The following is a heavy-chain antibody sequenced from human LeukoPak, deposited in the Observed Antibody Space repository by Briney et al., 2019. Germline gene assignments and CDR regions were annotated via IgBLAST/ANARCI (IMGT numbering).Heavy chain of an antibody. Sequence: PSETLSLTCTVSGYSISSGYYWGWIRQPPGKGLEWIGNIYNSGSTYYNPSLKSRVSISVDTSKNQFSLKLSSVTAADTAVYYCASSRRFPYYYMDVWGKGTTVTVSS. V-gene: IGHV4-38-2*02. J-gene: IGHJ6*03. CDR3: ASSRRFPYYYMDV. D-gene: IGHD3-3*01. CDR2: IYNSGST. CDR1: GYSISSGYY.